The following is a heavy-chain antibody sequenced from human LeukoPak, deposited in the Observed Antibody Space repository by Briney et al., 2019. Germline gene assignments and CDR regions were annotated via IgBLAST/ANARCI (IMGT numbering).Heavy chain of an antibody. CDR1: GFTFSDYY. CDR2: ISSSGSTI. V-gene: IGHV3-11*04. J-gene: IGHJ6*03. D-gene: IGHD4-23*01. CDR3: ARAVRDYYYYYMDV. Sequence: GGSLRLSCAASGFTFSDYYMSWIRQAPGKGLEWVSYISSSGSTIYYADSVKGRFTISRDNAKNSLYLQMNSLRAEDTAVYYCARAVRDYYYYYMDVWGKGTTVTVSS.